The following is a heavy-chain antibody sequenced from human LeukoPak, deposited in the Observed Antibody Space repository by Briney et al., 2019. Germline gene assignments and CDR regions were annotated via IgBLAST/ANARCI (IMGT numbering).Heavy chain of an antibody. V-gene: IGHV4-39*01. D-gene: IGHD6-13*01. J-gene: IGHJ4*02. CDR3: ARHSSSWCGPPLG. CDR2: IYCSGST. Sequence: SEALSLTCTVSVGSLCSSSYYWGWIRQPPGKGLEWLGCIYCSGSTYYNPSLKGRVPISVDTSKNQFSLKLRSVTAADTAVYYCARHSSSWCGPPLGWGQGTLVTVSS. CDR1: VGSLCSSSYY.